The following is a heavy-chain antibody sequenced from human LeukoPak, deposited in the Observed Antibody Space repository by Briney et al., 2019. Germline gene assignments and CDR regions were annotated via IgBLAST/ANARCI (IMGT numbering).Heavy chain of an antibody. CDR1: GLSFGNYW. V-gene: IGHV3-7*01. CDR2: IKQDGSEK. Sequence: GGSLRLSCVASGLSFGNYWMDWVRQAPGKGLEWVGNIKQDGSEKYYVDSVNGRLTISRHNAKNSLYLDMNSLRVEDTGIYYCKRDFDPWGQGTLVTVSS. J-gene: IGHJ5*02. CDR3: KRDFDP.